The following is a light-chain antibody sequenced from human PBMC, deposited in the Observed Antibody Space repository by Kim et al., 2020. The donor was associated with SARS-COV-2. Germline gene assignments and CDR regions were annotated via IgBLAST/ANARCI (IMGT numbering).Light chain of an antibody. CDR1: SGHSSYA. CDR3: QTWGTGIVV. CDR2: INSDGSH. V-gene: IGLV4-69*01. J-gene: IGLJ2*01. Sequence: QLVLTQSPSASASVGASVKLTCTLSSGHSSYAIAWHQQHPEKGPRYLMKINSDGSHNKGDGIPDRFSGSSSGAERYLIISSLQSEDEADYYCQTWGTGIVVFGGGTQLTVL.